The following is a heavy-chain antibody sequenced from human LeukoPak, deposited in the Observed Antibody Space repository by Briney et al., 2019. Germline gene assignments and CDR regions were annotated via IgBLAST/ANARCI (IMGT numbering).Heavy chain of an antibody. D-gene: IGHD3-22*01. CDR1: GFTVSSNY. V-gene: IGHV3-53*01. J-gene: IGHJ4*02. Sequence: GGSLRLSCAASGFTVSSNYMSWVRQAPGKGLEWVSVIYSGGSTYYADSVKGRFTISRDNSKNTLYLQMNSLRAEDTAVYYCARYSTTYYYDSSGYYYFDYWGQGTLVTVSS. CDR2: IYSGGST. CDR3: ARYSTTYYYDSSGYYYFDY.